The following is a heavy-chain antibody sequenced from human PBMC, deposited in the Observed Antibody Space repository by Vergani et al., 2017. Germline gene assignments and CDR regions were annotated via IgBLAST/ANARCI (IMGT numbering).Heavy chain of an antibody. CDR1: GFTFSSYS. D-gene: IGHD2-2*01. CDR2: ISSSSSTI. J-gene: IGHJ6*02. V-gene: IGHV3-48*01. CDR3: AKGVYCSSTSCYEGRGYYYGMGV. Sequence: EVQLVESGGGLVQPGGSLRLSCAASGFTFSSYSMNWVRQAPGKGLEWVSYISSSSSTIYYADSVKGRFTISRDNAKNSLYLQMNSLRAEDTAVYYCAKGVYCSSTSCYEGRGYYYGMGVWGQXP.